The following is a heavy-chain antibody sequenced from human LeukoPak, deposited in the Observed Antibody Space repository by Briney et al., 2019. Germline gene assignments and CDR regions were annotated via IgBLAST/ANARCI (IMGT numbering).Heavy chain of an antibody. CDR3: ASSTVLRSLDGAFDI. CDR2: IYPGDSDT. V-gene: IGHV5-51*01. D-gene: IGHD3-3*01. Sequence: GESLKISCKGSGYSFTSYWIGWVRQMPGKGLEWMGIIYPGDSDTRYSPSFQGQVTISADKSISTAYLQWSSLKASDTAMYYCASSTVLRSLDGAFDIWGQGTMVTVSS. CDR1: GYSFTSYW. J-gene: IGHJ3*02.